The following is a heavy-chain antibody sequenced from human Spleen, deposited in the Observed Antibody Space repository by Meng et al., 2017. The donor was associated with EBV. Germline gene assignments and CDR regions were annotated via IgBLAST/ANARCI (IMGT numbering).Heavy chain of an antibody. Sequence: QGQLKQSGPGLVKPSGTLSLTCAVSGASISSSNWWTWVRQPPGKGLEWIGEIYHSGPTNYNPSLKSRVTMSVDKSKNQFSLKMNSVTAADAAVYYCARGDRASMTTVTSLVYWGQGTLVTVSS. CDR2: IYHSGPT. J-gene: IGHJ4*02. CDR3: ARGDRASMTTVTSLVY. V-gene: IGHV4-4*02. CDR1: GASISSSNW. D-gene: IGHD4-17*01.